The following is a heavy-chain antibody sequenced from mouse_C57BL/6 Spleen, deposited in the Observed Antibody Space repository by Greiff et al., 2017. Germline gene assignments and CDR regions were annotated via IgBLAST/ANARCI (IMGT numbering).Heavy chain of an antibody. CDR3: ARGDYGSTPWFAY. V-gene: IGHV1-80*01. J-gene: IGHJ3*01. CDR2: IYPGDGDT. D-gene: IGHD1-1*01. Sequence: QVQLQQSGAELVKPGASVKISCKASGYAFSSYWMNWVKQRPGKGLEWIGQIYPGDGDTNYNGKFKGKATLTADKSSSTAYMHLSSLTSEDAAVYFCARGDYGSTPWFAYWGQGTLVTVSA. CDR1: GYAFSSYW.